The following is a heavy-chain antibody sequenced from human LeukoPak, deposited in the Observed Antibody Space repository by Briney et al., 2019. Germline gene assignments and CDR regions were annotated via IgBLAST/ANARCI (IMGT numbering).Heavy chain of an antibody. CDR2: IYYSGST. D-gene: IGHD3/OR15-3a*01. CDR1: GGYIRSYY. V-gene: IGHV4-59*08. CDR3: ARARRMDTFDY. J-gene: IGHJ4*02. Sequence: SETLSLTCTVSGGYIRSYYWSWIRQPPGKGLEWIGYIYYSGSTNYNPSLKSRVTISIDTSKNHFSLKLSSVSAADTAVYYCARARRMDTFDYWGQGTLVTVSS.